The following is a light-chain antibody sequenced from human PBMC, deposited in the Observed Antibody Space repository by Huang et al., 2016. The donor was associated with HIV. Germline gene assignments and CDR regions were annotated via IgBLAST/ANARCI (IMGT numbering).Light chain of an antibody. CDR2: DAS. Sequence: EIVLTQSPATLSLSPGARATLSCRATQSIRNRYLAWFQQKPGLAPRRSIYDASNRAPGIPDRFSGGGSGTDFTLTLSRLEPEDFAVYYCQQYGSSSYTFGQGTKLELK. CDR3: QQYGSSSYT. V-gene: IGKV3D-20*01. CDR1: QSIRNRY. J-gene: IGKJ2*01.